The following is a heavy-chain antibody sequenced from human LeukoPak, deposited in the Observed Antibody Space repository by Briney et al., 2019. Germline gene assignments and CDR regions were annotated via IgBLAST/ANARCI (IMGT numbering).Heavy chain of an antibody. CDR3: ARDESGGSGSSSSDYYYYYMDV. V-gene: IGHV3-30-3*01. D-gene: IGHD6-6*01. CDR2: ISYDGSNK. J-gene: IGHJ6*03. Sequence: GVSLRLSCAASGFTFSSYAMHWVRQAPGKGLEWVAVISYDGSNKYYADSVKGRFTISRDNSKNTLYLQMNSLRAEDTAVYYCARDESGGSGSSSSDYYYYYMDVWGKGTTVTVSS. CDR1: GFTFSSYA.